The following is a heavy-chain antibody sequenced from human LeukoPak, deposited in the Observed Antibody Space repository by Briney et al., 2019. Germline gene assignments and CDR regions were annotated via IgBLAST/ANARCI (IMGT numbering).Heavy chain of an antibody. D-gene: IGHD3-22*01. J-gene: IGHJ4*02. CDR3: AKLYGSSGSIDY. Sequence: GGSLRLSCAASGFTFSSYAMSWVRQAPGKGLEWVSAISGSGGSTYYADSVKGRFTISRDNSKNTLYVQMNSLRAEDTAVYYCAKLYGSSGSIDYWGQGTLVTVSS. CDR1: GFTFSSYA. V-gene: IGHV3-23*01. CDR2: ISGSGGST.